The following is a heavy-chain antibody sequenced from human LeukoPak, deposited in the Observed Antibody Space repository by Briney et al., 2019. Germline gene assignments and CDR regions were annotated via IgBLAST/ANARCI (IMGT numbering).Heavy chain of an antibody. CDR3: ATTIGGYNYGPSFDY. J-gene: IGHJ4*02. CDR2: ISGSGGST. V-gene: IGHV3-23*01. CDR1: GFTFSSYA. D-gene: IGHD5-18*01. Sequence: GGSLRLSCAASGFTFSSYAMNWVRQAPGKGLEWVSVISGSGGSTHYADSVKGRFTISRDNSKNTLYLQMNSLRAEDTAVYYCATTIGGYNYGPSFDYWGQGTLVTV.